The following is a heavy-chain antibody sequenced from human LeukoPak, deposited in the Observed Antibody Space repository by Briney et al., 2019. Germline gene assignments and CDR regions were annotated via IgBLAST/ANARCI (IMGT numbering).Heavy chain of an antibody. J-gene: IGHJ4*02. CDR2: ISYDGSSK. CDR3: ARARGCSSTSCYGGKDY. D-gene: IGHD2-2*01. Sequence: GGSLRLSCAASGFSFSSYGMHWVRQAPGKGLEWVAVISYDGSSKYYADSVKGRFTISRDNSKNTLYLQMNSLRAEDTAVYYCARARGCSSTSCYGGKDYWGQGTLVTVSS. V-gene: IGHV3-30*03. CDR1: GFSFSSYG.